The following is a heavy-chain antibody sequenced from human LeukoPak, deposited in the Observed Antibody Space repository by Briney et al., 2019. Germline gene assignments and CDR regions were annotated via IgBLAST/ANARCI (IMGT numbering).Heavy chain of an antibody. D-gene: IGHD3-22*01. CDR3: ARGAGVVITSFLDY. V-gene: IGHV3-21*01. CDR2: FSGISSYI. CDR1: GFTFNSYS. J-gene: IGHJ4*02. Sequence: GGSLRLSCVASGFTFNSYSMNWVRQAPGKWLEWVSSFSGISSYIYSAVSVKGRFTISRDNAKNSLYLQMNSLRAEDTAVYYCARGAGVVITSFLDYWGQGALVTVSS.